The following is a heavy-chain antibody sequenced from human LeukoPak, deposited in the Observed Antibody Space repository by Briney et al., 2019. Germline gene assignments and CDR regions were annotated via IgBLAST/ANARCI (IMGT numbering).Heavy chain of an antibody. D-gene: IGHD1-14*01. Sequence: WETLSLTCTVSGGSISSYYWSWIRQPPGKRLEWIGYIYYSWSTNYSPSLKSGVTISLDKSQNQFSLKLTTVTAADTAEYYCSRGAALTEPYLDYWGQGTLVTVSS. CDR3: SRGAALTEPYLDY. V-gene: IGHV4-59*08. J-gene: IGHJ4*02. CDR2: IYYSWST. CDR1: GGSISSYY.